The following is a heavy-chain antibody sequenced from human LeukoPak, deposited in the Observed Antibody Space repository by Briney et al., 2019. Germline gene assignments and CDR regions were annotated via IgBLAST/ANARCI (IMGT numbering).Heavy chain of an antibody. CDR1: GYTFTGYY. J-gene: IGHJ5*02. CDR3: ARSAGTPFRDWGNWFDP. Sequence: GASVKVSCKASGYTFTGYYMHWVRQAPGQGLEWMGWINPNSGGTNYAQKFQGRVTMTRDTSISTAYMELSRLRSDDTAVYYCARSAGTPFRDWGNWFDPWGQGTLVTVSS. CDR2: INPNSGGT. D-gene: IGHD3/OR15-3a*01. V-gene: IGHV1-2*02.